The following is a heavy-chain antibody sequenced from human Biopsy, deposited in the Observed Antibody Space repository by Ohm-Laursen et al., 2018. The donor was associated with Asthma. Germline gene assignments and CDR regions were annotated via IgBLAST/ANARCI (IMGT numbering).Heavy chain of an antibody. Sequence: ASVKVSCKSLGGTFNTYVIGWVRQAPGQGLEWMGGINSVFGTTTYPQKFQDRVTITADDSTSTVYMGLSSLRSEDTAVYYCARKAGSCISRTCYSLDFWGQGTLVTVSS. CDR2: INSVFGTT. CDR1: GGTFNTYV. D-gene: IGHD2-2*01. CDR3: ARKAGSCISRTCYSLDF. V-gene: IGHV1-69*13. J-gene: IGHJ4*02.